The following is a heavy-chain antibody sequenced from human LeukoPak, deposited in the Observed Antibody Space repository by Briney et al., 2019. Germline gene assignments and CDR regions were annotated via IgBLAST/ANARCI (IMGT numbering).Heavy chain of an antibody. V-gene: IGHV4-38-2*01. D-gene: IGHD1-1*01. Sequence: VKPSETLSLTCDVSGFSITSGDYWGWIRQSPGRGLEWIGSISHSGDTYYIPSLRSRVTMSLDTSRNQFSLDLRSVSAADTAVYFCARVGPLAVGTGKRVYRFDYWGQGTLVTVSS. CDR2: ISHSGDT. CDR3: ARVGPLAVGTGKRVYRFDY. J-gene: IGHJ4*02. CDR1: GFSITSGDY.